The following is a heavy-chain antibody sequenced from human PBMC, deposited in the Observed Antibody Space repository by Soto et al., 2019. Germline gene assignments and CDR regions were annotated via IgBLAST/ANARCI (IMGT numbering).Heavy chain of an antibody. CDR2: INHSGST. Sequence: SETLSLTCAVYGGSFSGYYWSWIRQPPGKGLEWIGEINHSGSTNYNPSLKSRVTISADMSKNQFSLNLNSVTAADTAVYYCARVSSTDWIWGFDSWGQGTLVTVSS. CDR1: GGSFSGYY. J-gene: IGHJ4*02. CDR3: ARVSSTDWIWGFDS. V-gene: IGHV4-34*01. D-gene: IGHD3-9*01.